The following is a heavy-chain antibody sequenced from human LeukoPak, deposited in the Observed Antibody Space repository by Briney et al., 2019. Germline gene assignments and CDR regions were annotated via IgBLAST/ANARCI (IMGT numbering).Heavy chain of an antibody. CDR2: INSDGTST. J-gene: IGHJ5*02. CDR1: GFTFSNYF. V-gene: IGHV3-74*03. CDR3: ARRVDATRWFDP. D-gene: IGHD2-15*01. Sequence: GGSLRLSCAASGFTFSNYFMHWVRQAPGKGLVWDSRINSDGTSTMYADSVKGRFTISRDNAKNMLYMQMNSLRDEDTAVYYCARRVDATRWFDPWGQGTLVTVSS.